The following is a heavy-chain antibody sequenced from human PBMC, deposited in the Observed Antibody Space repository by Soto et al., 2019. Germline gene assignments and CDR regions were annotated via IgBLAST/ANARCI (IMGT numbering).Heavy chain of an antibody. CDR1: GFTFSSYS. Sequence: PGGSLRLSCAASGFTFSSYSMNWVRQAPGKGLEWVSSISSSSSYIYYADSVKGRFTISRDNAKNSLYLQMNSLRAEDTAVYYCARDRANYDAPGVWGKGTTVTVSS. V-gene: IGHV3-21*01. J-gene: IGHJ6*04. CDR2: ISSSSSYI. D-gene: IGHD3-3*01. CDR3: ARDRANYDAPGV.